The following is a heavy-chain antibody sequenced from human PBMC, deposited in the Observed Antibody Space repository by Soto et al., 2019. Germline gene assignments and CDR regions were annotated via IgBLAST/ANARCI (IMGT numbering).Heavy chain of an antibody. CDR1: GFTFSSYS. CDR2: ISSSSSYI. J-gene: IGHJ4*02. CDR3: ASRGGYDPFDY. D-gene: IGHD2-2*01. Sequence: EVQLVESGGGLVKPGGSLRLSCAASGFTFSSYSMNWVRQASGKGLEWVSSISSSSSYIYYADSVKGRFTISRDNAKNSLYLQMNSLRAEDTAVYYCASRGGYDPFDYWGQGTLVTVSS. V-gene: IGHV3-21*01.